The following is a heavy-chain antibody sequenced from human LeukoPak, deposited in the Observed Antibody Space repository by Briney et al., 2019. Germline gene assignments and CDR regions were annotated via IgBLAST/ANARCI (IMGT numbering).Heavy chain of an antibody. CDR2: ISYDGSNR. J-gene: IGHJ3*02. Sequence: GGSLRLSCAASGFTFSSYGMHWVRQAPGKGLEWVAVISYDGSNRYYADSVKGRFTISRDNAKNSLSLQMNSLRAEDTAVYYCARSGRGYDDAFDIWGQGTMVTVSS. CDR3: ARSGRGYDDAFDI. D-gene: IGHD5-12*01. CDR1: GFTFSSYG. V-gene: IGHV3-30*03.